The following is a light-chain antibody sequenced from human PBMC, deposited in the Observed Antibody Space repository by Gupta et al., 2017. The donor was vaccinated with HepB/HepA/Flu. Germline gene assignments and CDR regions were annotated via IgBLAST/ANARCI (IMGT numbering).Light chain of an antibody. CDR1: RSNIGTGYD. J-gene: IGLJ3*02. CDR2: GDN. V-gene: IGLV1-40*01. CDR3: QSYDNTLSGVV. Sequence: QSVLTQPPSVSGAPGQRVTISCTGSRSNIGTGYDVHWYQQFPGTAPKLLIYGDNNRPSGVPDRFTGSKSGTSASLAITGLQTEDEADYYCQSYDNTLSGVVFGGGTKVTVL.